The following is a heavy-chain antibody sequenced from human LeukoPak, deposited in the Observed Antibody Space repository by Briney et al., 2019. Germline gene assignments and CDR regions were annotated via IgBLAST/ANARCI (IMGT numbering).Heavy chain of an antibody. J-gene: IGHJ4*02. Sequence: PGASLRLSCAASGFTSSSYAMSWVRQAPGKGLEWVSAISGSGGSTYYADSVKGRFTISRDNSKNTLYLQMNSLRAEDTAVYYCAKDGTFGGVIVLWYYFDYWGQGTLVTVSS. CDR2: ISGSGGST. CDR3: AKDGTFGGVIVLWYYFDY. D-gene: IGHD3-16*02. V-gene: IGHV3-23*01. CDR1: GFTSSSYA.